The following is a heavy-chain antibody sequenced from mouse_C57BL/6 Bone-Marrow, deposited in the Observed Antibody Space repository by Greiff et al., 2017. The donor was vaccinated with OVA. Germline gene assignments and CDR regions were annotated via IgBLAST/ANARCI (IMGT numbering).Heavy chain of an antibody. CDR1: GYTFTDYY. J-gene: IGHJ2*01. D-gene: IGHD2-4*01. Sequence: VQLQQSGPELVKPGASVKISCKASGYTFTDYYMNWVKQSHGKSLEWIGDINPNNGGTSYNQKFKGKATLTVDKSSSTAYMELRSLTSEDSAVYYCAREDDYDGGYYCDYWGQGTTLTVSS. CDR2: INPNNGGT. CDR3: AREDDYDGGYYCDY. V-gene: IGHV1-26*01.